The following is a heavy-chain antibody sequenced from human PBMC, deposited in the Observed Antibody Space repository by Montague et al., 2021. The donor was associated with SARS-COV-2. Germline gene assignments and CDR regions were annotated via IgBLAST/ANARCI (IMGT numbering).Heavy chain of an antibody. V-gene: IGHV3-48*03. CDR1: GFTFSTYE. Sequence: SLRLSCAASGFTFSTYELNWVRQAPGKGLEWISYIGDSGVSLHYPYSXXVLFPISRDNAKNSLYLQINSLRAEDTAVSCCAREVALCHGDCNDYWGQGTLVTVSS. CDR2: IGDSGVSL. J-gene: IGHJ4*02. CDR3: AREVALCHGDCNDY. D-gene: IGHD2-21*02.